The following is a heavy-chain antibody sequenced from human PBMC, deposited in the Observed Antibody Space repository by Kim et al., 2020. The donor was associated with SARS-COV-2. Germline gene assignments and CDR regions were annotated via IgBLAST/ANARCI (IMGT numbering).Heavy chain of an antibody. D-gene: IGHD6-13*01. J-gene: IGHJ5*02. V-gene: IGHV4-59*13. CDR3: AREKPGIAASGSFDP. Sequence: SETLSLTCTVSGGSISSYYWSWIRQPPGKGLEWIGYIYYSGSTNYNPSLKSRVTISVDTSKNQFSLKLSSVTAADTAVYYCAREKPGIAASGSFDPWGQGTLVTVSS. CDR2: IYYSGST. CDR1: GGSISSYY.